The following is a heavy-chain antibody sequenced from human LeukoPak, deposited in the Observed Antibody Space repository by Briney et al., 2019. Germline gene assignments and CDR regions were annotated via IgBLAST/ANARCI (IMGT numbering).Heavy chain of an antibody. D-gene: IGHD5-18*01. Sequence: SETLSLTCAVYGGSFSGYYWSWIRQPPGKGLEWIGGINHSGSTNYNPSLKSRVTISVDTSKNQFSLKLSSVTAADTAVYYCARKRRHTAMVYYYYYYYMDVWGKGTTVTVSS. CDR3: ARKRRHTAMVYYYYYYYMDV. J-gene: IGHJ6*03. V-gene: IGHV4-34*01. CDR1: GGSFSGYY. CDR2: INHSGST.